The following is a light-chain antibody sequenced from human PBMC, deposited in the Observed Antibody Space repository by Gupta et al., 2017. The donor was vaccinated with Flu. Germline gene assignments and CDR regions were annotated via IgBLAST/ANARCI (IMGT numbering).Light chain of an antibody. CDR1: SYNIGSGFD. CDR2: GNF. J-gene: IGLJ1*01. Sequence: SYNIGSGFDIHWYQTLPGTAPKLLIYGNFNRPSGVPDRFSGSKSGTSASLAITGLQAEDEADYYCQSYDSSLSGYVFGTGTKVIVL. V-gene: IGLV1-40*01. CDR3: QSYDSSLSGYV.